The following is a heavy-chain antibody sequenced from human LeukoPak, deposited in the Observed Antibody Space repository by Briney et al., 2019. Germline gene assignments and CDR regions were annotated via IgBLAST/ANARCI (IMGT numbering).Heavy chain of an antibody. V-gene: IGHV3-23*01. J-gene: IGHJ4*02. CDR2: ISGGGDTT. Sequence: GGSLRLSCAASGFTFSSFAMNWVRQAPGKGLEWVSTISGGGDTTYYADSVKGRFIISRDNSRNTLFLQVSSLRAEDTAVYYCAKEFSWGPTYWGQGTLVTVSS. CDR1: GFTFSSFA. CDR3: AKEFSWGPTY. D-gene: IGHD3-16*01.